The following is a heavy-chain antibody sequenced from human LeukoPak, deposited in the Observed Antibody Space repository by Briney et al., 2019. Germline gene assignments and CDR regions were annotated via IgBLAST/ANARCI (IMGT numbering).Heavy chain of an antibody. Sequence: SETLSLTCTVSGGSVSSTNSYWGWIRQPPGKGLDWIANIDYSGSTWYNPSLRGRVTISIDTSKNQFSLKVRSVTAADTAMYYCARRPGGDRYYFDYWARESWSPSPQ. D-gene: IGHD2-21*02. CDR3: ARRPGGDRYYFDY. J-gene: IGHJ4*02. V-gene: IGHV4-39*01. CDR1: GGSVSSTNSY. CDR2: IDYSGST.